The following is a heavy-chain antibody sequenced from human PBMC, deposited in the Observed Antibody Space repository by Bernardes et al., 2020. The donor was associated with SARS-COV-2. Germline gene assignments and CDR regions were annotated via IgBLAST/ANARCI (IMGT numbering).Heavy chain of an antibody. D-gene: IGHD2-2*02. CDR2: ISSSSSYI. V-gene: IGHV3-21*01. CDR3: ARDGIVVVPAAIPVWYYYYYYMDV. Sequence: GGSLRLSCAASGFTFSSYSMNWVRQAPGKGLEWVSSISSSSSYIYYADSVKGRFTISRDNAKNSLYLQMNSLRAEDTAVYYCARDGIVVVPAAIPVWYYYYYYMDVWGKGTTVTVSS. J-gene: IGHJ6*03. CDR1: GFTFSSYS.